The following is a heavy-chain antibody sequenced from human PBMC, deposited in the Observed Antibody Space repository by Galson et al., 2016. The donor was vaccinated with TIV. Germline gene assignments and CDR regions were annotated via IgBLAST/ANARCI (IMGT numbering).Heavy chain of an antibody. Sequence: SVKVSCKASGYTFTRYTMNWVRQAPGQGLEWMGWINSNTGHPTYAQGFTGRFVFSLDTSVTTAYLQITSLKAEDTAVYYCCRAEIYDFWSGFPGGPYGMDVWGQGTTVTVSS. CDR3: CRAEIYDFWSGFPGGPYGMDV. V-gene: IGHV7-4-1*02. CDR2: INSNTGHP. CDR1: GYTFTRYT. D-gene: IGHD3-3*01. J-gene: IGHJ6*02.